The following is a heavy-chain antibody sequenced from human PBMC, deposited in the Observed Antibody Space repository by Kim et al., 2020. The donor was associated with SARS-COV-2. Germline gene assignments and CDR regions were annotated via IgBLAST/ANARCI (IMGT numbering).Heavy chain of an antibody. V-gene: IGHV3-43D*03. D-gene: IGHD1-7*01. Sequence: GGSLRLSCAASGFTFDDYAMHWVRQAPGNGLEWVSLISWDGGSTYYADSVKGRFTISRDNSKNSLYLQMNSLRVEDTALYYCVKGGYGFNWNYASYFGMDVWGQGTTVTVSS. J-gene: IGHJ6*02. CDR2: ISWDGGST. CDR1: GFTFDDYA. CDR3: VKGGYGFNWNYASYFGMDV.